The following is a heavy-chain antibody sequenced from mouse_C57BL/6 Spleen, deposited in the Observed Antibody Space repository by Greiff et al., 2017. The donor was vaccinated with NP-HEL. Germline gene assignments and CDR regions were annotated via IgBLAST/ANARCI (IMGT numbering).Heavy chain of an antibody. CDR2: IYPGSGNT. J-gene: IGHJ4*01. D-gene: IGHD2-4*01. Sequence: QVQLKESGAELVRPGASVKLSCKASGYTFTDYYINWVKQRPGQGLEWIARIYPGSGNTYYNEKFKGKATLTAEKSSSTAYMQLSSLTSEDSAVYFCARLGLRRVYYAMDYWGQGTSVTVSS. CDR3: ARLGLRRVYYAMDY. V-gene: IGHV1-76*01. CDR1: GYTFTDYY.